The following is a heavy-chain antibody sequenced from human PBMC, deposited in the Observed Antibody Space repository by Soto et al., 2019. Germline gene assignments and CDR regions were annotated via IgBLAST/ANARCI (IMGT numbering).Heavy chain of an antibody. V-gene: IGHV4-34*01. CDR2: INHSGST. D-gene: IGHD6-13*01. CDR3: ARYARMAAAGQPYNWFDP. CDR1: GGSFSGYY. J-gene: IGHJ5*02. Sequence: PSETLSLTCAVYGGSFSGYYWSWIRQPPGKGLEWIGEINHSGSTNYNPSLKSRVTISVDTSKNQFSLKLSSVTAADTAVYYCARYARMAAAGQPYNWFDPWGQGTLVTVSS.